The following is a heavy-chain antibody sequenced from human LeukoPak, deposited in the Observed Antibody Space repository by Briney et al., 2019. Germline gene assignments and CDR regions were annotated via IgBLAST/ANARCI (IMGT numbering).Heavy chain of an antibody. CDR2: INHSGST. J-gene: IGHJ4*02. V-gene: IGHV4-34*01. CDR1: GFTVSSNY. D-gene: IGHD3-10*01. Sequence: TGGSLRLPCAVSGFTVSSNYMSWIRQPPGKGLEWIGEINHSGSTNYNPSLKSRVTISVDTSKNQFSLKLSSVTAADTAVYYCARGRSPRRFGELSLFDYWGQGTLVTVSS. CDR3: ARGRSPRRFGELSLFDY.